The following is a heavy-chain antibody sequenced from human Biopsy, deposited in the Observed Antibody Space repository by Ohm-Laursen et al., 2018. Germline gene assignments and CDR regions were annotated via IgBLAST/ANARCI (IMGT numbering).Heavy chain of an antibody. Sequence: PLRLSCTASGFRFDDYAMHWVRQVPGKGLEWVSGISWNGGTIGYADSVKGRFTISRDDAKNSLHLQMDSLRPEDTALYYCAKACCSGSYYDGFDVWGQGTVVTVSS. CDR1: GFRFDDYA. CDR3: AKACCSGSYYDGFDV. J-gene: IGHJ3*01. V-gene: IGHV3-9*01. D-gene: IGHD1-26*01. CDR2: ISWNGGTI.